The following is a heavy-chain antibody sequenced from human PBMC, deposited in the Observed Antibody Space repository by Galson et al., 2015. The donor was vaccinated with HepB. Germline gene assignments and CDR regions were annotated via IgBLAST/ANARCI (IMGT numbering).Heavy chain of an antibody. V-gene: IGHV1-69-2*01. CDR3: ATESREGLRYTSSGLDY. J-gene: IGHJ4*02. Sequence: VKVSCKVSGYTFTDYYMHWVQQAPGKGLEWMGLVDPEDGETIYAEKFQGRVTITADTSTDTAYMELSSLRSEDTAVYYCATESREGLRYTSSGLDYWGQGTLVTVSS. CDR1: GYTFTDYY. CDR2: VDPEDGET. D-gene: IGHD3-22*01.